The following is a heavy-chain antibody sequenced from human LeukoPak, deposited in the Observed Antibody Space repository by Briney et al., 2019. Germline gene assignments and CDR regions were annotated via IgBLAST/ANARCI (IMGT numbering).Heavy chain of an antibody. Sequence: PSETLSLTCTVSGGSISSYYWSWIRQPPGKGLEWIGYIYYSGSTNYNPSLKSRVTISVDTSKNQFSLKLSSVTAADTAVYYCAGFRHLSTVVTHAGFSNWFDPWGQGTLVTVSS. J-gene: IGHJ5*02. CDR1: GGSISSYY. D-gene: IGHD4-23*01. CDR2: IYYSGST. V-gene: IGHV4-59*08. CDR3: AGFRHLSTVVTHAGFSNWFDP.